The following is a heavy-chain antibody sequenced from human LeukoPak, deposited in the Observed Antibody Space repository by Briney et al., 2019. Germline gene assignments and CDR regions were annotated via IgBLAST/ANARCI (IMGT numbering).Heavy chain of an antibody. CDR3: ARGSGWKALPPGWFDP. J-gene: IGHJ5*02. CDR2: VYYSGST. CDR1: GGSISSYY. D-gene: IGHD6-19*01. V-gene: IGHV4-59*01. Sequence: SETLSLTCTVSGGSISSYYWSWIRQPPGKGLEWIGYVYYSGSTNYNPSLKSRVTISVDTSKNQFSLKLSSVTAADTAVYYCARGSGWKALPPGWFDPWGQGTLVTVSS.